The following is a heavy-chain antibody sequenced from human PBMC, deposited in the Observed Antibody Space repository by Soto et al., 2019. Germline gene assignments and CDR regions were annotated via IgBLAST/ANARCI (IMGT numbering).Heavy chain of an antibody. CDR1: GFTFSSYA. D-gene: IGHD5-18*01. CDR3: AKDDTATMLLSGWFDP. J-gene: IGHJ5*02. CDR2: ISGSGGST. V-gene: IGHV3-23*01. Sequence: PWGSLRLPCAASGFTFSSYAISWCRHSAFKGLEWVSAISGSGGSTYYADSVKGRFTISRDNSKNTLYLQMNSLRAEDTAVYYCAKDDTATMLLSGWFDPWGQGTLVTVSS.